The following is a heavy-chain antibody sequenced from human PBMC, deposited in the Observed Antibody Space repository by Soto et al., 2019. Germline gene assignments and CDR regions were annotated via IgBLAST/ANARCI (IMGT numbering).Heavy chain of an antibody. CDR2: ISGSGGST. V-gene: IGHV3-23*01. D-gene: IGHD3-3*01. J-gene: IGHJ4*02. CDR1: GFTFSSYA. Sequence: EVQLLESGGGLVQPGGSLRLSCAASGFTFSSYAMSWVRQAPGKGLEWVSAISGSGGSTYYADSVKGRFTISRDNSKNPLYLQMNSLRAEDTAVYYCANTSKPRVTIFGVVRTSYFDYWGQGTLVTVSS. CDR3: ANTSKPRVTIFGVVRTSYFDY.